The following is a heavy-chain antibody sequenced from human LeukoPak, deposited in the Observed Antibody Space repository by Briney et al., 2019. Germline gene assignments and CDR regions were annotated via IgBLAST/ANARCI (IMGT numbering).Heavy chain of an antibody. CDR2: ISAYNGNT. D-gene: IGHD3-22*01. CDR1: GYTFTSYG. Sequence: GASVKVSCKASGYTFTSYGISWVRQAPGQGLEWMGWISAYNGNTKYAQKLQGRVTMTTDTSTSTAYMELRSLRSDDTAVYYCAAYYYDSYGYFLPIDYWGQGTLVTVSS. J-gene: IGHJ4*02. CDR3: AAYYYDSYGYFLPIDY. V-gene: IGHV1-18*01.